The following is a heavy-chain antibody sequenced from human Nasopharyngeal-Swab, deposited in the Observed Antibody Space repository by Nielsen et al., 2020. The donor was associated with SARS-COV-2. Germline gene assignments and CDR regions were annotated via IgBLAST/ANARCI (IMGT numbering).Heavy chain of an antibody. Sequence: ETLSLTCAASGFTFSSYWMHWVRQAPGKGPVWVSRINSDGSSTSYADSVKGRFTISRDNAKNTLYLQMNSLRAEDTAVYYCARDKVVVVPAAIYYYGMDVWGQGTTVTVSS. V-gene: IGHV3-74*01. J-gene: IGHJ6*02. CDR3: ARDKVVVVPAAIYYYGMDV. D-gene: IGHD2-2*01. CDR1: GFTFSSYW. CDR2: INSDGSST.